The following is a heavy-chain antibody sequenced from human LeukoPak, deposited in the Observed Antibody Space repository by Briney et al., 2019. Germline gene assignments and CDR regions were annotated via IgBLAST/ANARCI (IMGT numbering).Heavy chain of an antibody. V-gene: IGHV3-21*01. Sequence: SGGSLRLSCAASGFTFSSYSMNWVRQAPGKGLEWVSSISSSSSYIYYADSVKGRFTISRDNAKNSLYLQMNSLRAEDTAVYYCARGSNWNSKSTPNWFDPRGQGTLVTVSS. CDR1: GFTFSSYS. CDR3: ARGSNWNSKSTPNWFDP. J-gene: IGHJ5*02. CDR2: ISSSSSYI. D-gene: IGHD1-7*01.